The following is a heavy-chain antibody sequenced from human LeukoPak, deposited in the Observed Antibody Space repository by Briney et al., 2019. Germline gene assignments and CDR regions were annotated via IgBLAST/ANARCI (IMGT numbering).Heavy chain of an antibody. J-gene: IGHJ4*02. CDR1: GGSISSYY. D-gene: IGHD6-19*01. V-gene: IGHV4-59*01. CDR2: SFFSGST. CDR3: ARGGLSSGWYG. Sequence: SETLSLTCTVSGGSISSYYWSWIRQPPGKGLEWIGYSFFSGSTNYNPSLKSRVTISLDTSKDQFSLRLNSVTAADTAVYYCARGGLSSGWYGWGQGTLVTVSS.